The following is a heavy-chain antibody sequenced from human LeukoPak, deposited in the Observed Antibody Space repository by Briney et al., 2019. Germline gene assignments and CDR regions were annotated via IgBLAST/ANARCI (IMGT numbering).Heavy chain of an antibody. Sequence: GGSLRPSCAVSGFTFISFATSWVRQPPEKGLGWGSGISVSDGGTHYADTVKGRFIISRDNAMNTLYLQMNSLRAEDTALYYYARVRGYWYFDLCGRGTLVIVSS. V-gene: IGHV3-23*01. J-gene: IGHJ2*01. CDR1: GFTFISFA. CDR2: ISVSDGGT. CDR3: ARVRGYWYFDL.